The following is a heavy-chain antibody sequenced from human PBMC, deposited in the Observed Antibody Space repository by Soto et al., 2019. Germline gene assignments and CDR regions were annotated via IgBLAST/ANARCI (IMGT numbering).Heavy chain of an antibody. CDR3: ARQLPGTGGAVDI. CDR2: IDAGNGNT. J-gene: IGHJ3*02. V-gene: IGHV1-3*01. D-gene: IGHD1-1*01. Sequence: QVQLVQSGAEVRMPGASVKVSCKASGYSFTTYALHWVRQAPGQRLEWMAWIDAGNGNTKYSQKFQGRVTVTRDTIASTIYMQLSSLKSEDTAVFYCARQLPGTGGAVDIWGQGTAVTVSS. CDR1: GYSFTTYA.